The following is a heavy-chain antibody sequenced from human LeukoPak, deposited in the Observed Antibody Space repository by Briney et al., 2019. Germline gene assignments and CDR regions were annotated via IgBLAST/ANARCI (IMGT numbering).Heavy chain of an antibody. CDR2: ISTSGSII. Sequence: GGSLRLSCAASGFTFDNYFMHWIRQAPGKGLEWVSYISTSGSIIYYADSVKGRFTISRDNSKNTVSLQMSSLRVEDTAVYYCANFKGKDGIKDHFDYWGQGTLVTVSS. V-gene: IGHV3-11*01. D-gene: IGHD5-24*01. J-gene: IGHJ4*02. CDR1: GFTFDNYF. CDR3: ANFKGKDGIKDHFDY.